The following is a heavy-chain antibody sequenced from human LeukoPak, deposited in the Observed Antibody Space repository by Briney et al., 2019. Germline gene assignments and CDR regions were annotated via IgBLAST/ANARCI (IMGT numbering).Heavy chain of an antibody. CDR2: IYYSGST. J-gene: IGHJ2*01. Sequence: PSETLSLTCTVSGGSISSYYWSWIRQPPGKGLEWIGYIYYSGSTNYNPSLKSRVTISVDTSKNQFSLKLSSVTAADTAVYYCARDHLSDWYFDLWGRGTLVTVSS. V-gene: IGHV4-59*01. CDR1: GGSISSYY. CDR3: ARDHLSDWYFDL.